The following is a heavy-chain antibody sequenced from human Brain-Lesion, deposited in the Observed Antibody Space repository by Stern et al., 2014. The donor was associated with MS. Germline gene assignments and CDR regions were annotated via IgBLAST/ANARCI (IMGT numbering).Heavy chain of an antibody. CDR3: ARGRVVPGFQYYATDV. J-gene: IGHJ6*02. D-gene: IGHD2-2*01. CDR1: GGSISSGGYY. Sequence: DQLVESGPGLVKPSQTLSLSCTVSGGSISSGGYYWSWIRQPAGKGLEWIGRIFNSGSPSYNPSLKSRVTISIDTSKNQFPLRLNSMTAADTAVYYCARGRVVPGFQYYATDVWGQGTTVIVSS. CDR2: IFNSGSP. V-gene: IGHV4-61*02.